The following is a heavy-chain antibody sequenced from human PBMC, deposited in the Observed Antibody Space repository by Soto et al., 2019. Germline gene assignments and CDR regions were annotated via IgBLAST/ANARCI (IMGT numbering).Heavy chain of an antibody. CDR3: ARCARSIPYYFDY. V-gene: IGHV4-38-2*01. CDR2: IYHSGST. J-gene: IGHJ4*02. CDR1: GYSISSGYY. Sequence: TSETLSLTCAVSGYSISSGYYWGWIRQPPGKGLEWIGSIYHSGSTYYNPSLKSRVTISVDTSKNQFSLKLSSVTAADTAVYYCARCARSIPYYFDYWGQGTLVTVSS.